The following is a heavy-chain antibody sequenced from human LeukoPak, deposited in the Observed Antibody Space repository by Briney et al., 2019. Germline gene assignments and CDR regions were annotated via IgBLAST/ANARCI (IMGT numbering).Heavy chain of an antibody. J-gene: IGHJ6*03. CDR1: GGSISSGDYY. D-gene: IGHD5-18*01. CDR3: ARVRVQLWPPYYMDV. CDR2: IYYSGST. V-gene: IGHV4-30-4*08. Sequence: MPSETLSLTCTVSGGSISSGDYYWRWIRQPPGKGLEWIGYIYYSGSTYYNPSLKSRVTISVDTSKNQFSLKLSSVTAADTAVYYCARVRVQLWPPYYMDVWGKGTTVTVSS.